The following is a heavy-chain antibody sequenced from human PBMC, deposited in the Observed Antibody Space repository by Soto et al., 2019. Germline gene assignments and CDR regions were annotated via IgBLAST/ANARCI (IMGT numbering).Heavy chain of an antibody. Sequence: ASVKVSCKASGYTFTSYYIHWVRQAPGQGLEWMGIINPSGGSTSYAQKFQGRVTMTRDTSTSTVYMELSSLRSDDTAVYYCARSIRRITIFGVVTPYYYYYGMDVWGQGTTVTVSS. V-gene: IGHV1-46*01. CDR2: INPSGGST. D-gene: IGHD3-3*01. CDR3: ARSIRRITIFGVVTPYYYYYGMDV. J-gene: IGHJ6*02. CDR1: GYTFTSYY.